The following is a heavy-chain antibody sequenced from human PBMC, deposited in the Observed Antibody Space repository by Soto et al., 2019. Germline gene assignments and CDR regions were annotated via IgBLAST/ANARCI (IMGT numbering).Heavy chain of an antibody. Sequence: GESLKISCKASGYTFTGYYMHWVRQAPGQGLEWMGWINPNSGGTNYAQKFQGWVTMTRDTSISTAYMELSRLRSDDTAVYYCARARGDAFDIWGQGTMVTVSS. CDR3: ARARGDAFDI. D-gene: IGHD3-16*01. J-gene: IGHJ3*02. CDR2: INPNSGGT. V-gene: IGHV1-2*04. CDR1: GYTFTGYY.